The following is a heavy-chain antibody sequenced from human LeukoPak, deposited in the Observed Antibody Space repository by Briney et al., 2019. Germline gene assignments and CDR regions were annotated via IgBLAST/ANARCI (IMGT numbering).Heavy chain of an antibody. CDR3: ARDRWYYYDSSDYYHDAFDL. D-gene: IGHD3-22*01. CDR2: ISYDGSNK. CDR1: GFTFSSYA. V-gene: IGHV3-30*04. J-gene: IGHJ4*02. Sequence: GGSLRLSCAASGFTFSSYAMHWVRQAPGKGLEWVAVISYDGSNKYYADSVKGRFTISRDNSKNTLYLQMNSLRAEDTAAYYCARDRWYYYDSSDYYHDAFDLWGQGTLVTVSS.